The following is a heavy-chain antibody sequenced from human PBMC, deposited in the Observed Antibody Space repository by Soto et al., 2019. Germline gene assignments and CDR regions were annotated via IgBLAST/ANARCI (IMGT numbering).Heavy chain of an antibody. V-gene: IGHV4-59*08. D-gene: IGHD5-18*01. J-gene: IGHJ6*03. Sequence: SETLSLTSTVSGGSISSYYWSWIRQPPGKGLEWIGYIYYSGSTNYNPSLKSRVTISVDTSKNQFSLKLSSVTAADTAVYYCARRMVNSYGPSYYYYYMDVWGKGTTVT. CDR1: GGSISSYY. CDR3: ARRMVNSYGPSYYYYYMDV. CDR2: IYYSGST.